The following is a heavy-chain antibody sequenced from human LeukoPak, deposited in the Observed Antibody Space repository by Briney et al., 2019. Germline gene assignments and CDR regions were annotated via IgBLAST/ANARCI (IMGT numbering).Heavy chain of an antibody. CDR3: ARTPRHFDFWSGYSDYFAY. Sequence: SETLSLTCTVSGGSISSYYWGWIRQPPGKGLEWIGSIYYTGSTNYNPSLKSRVTISVDTSKNHFSLNLSSATAADTAVYYCARTPRHFDFWSGYSDYFAYWGHGTLVTVSS. J-gene: IGHJ4*01. D-gene: IGHD3-3*01. CDR2: IYYTGST. CDR1: GGSISSYY. V-gene: IGHV4-59*01.